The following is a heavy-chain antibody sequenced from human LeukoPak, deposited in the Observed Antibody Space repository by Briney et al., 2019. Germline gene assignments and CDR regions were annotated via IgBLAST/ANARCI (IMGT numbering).Heavy chain of an antibody. CDR3: ARDSPRLSY. CDR2: INSGSSTI. V-gene: IGHV3-48*01. Sequence: PGGSLRLSCAASGFIFSSYSVNWVRQAPGKGLEWISKINSGSSTIYYKDSVRGRFTISRDNAKNSLSLQMNNLRVEDTAVYYCARDSPRLSYWGQGTLVTVSS. CDR1: GFIFSSYS. J-gene: IGHJ4*02.